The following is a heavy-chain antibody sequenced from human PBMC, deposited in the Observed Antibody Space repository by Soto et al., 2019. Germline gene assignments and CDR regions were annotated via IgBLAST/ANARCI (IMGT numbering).Heavy chain of an antibody. V-gene: IGHV1-69*02. D-gene: IGHD3-3*01. CDR1: RDTFSSYI. Sequence: QVQLVQSGAEVKKPGSSVKVSCKASRDTFSSYIINWVRQAPGQGPEWMARIIPISGISNYAQKFQGRVTLTADKCTTTAYMELSSLRSEDTAVYYCARAGRTYVFLAPFSYYYMDVWGKGAAVTVSS. CDR2: IIPISGIS. CDR3: ARAGRTYVFLAPFSYYYMDV. J-gene: IGHJ6*03.